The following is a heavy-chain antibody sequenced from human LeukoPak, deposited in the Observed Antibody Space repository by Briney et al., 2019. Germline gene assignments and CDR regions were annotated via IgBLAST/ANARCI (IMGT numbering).Heavy chain of an antibody. Sequence: GGSLRLSCAASGFTFSDYYMSWIRQAPGKGLEWVSYISSSSSYTNYADSVKGRFTISRDNAKNSLYLQMNSLRAEDTAVYYCARDTRSSMTAGGFDYWGQGTLVTVSS. CDR2: ISSSSSYT. V-gene: IGHV3-11*05. CDR3: ARDTRSSMTAGGFDY. J-gene: IGHJ4*02. D-gene: IGHD2/OR15-2a*01. CDR1: GFTFSDYY.